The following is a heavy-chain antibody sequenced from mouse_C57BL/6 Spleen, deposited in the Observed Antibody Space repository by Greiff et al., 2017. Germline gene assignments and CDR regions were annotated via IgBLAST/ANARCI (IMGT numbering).Heavy chain of an antibody. CDR3: AYSSGYHWYFDV. D-gene: IGHD3-2*02. Sequence: QVQLQQSGTELVKPGASVKLSCKASGYTFTSYWMHWVKQRPGQGLEWIGNINPSNGGTNYNEKFKSKATLTVDKSSSTAYMQLSSLTSEDSAVYYCAYSSGYHWYFDVWGTGTTVTVSS. CDR1: GYTFTSYW. J-gene: IGHJ1*03. V-gene: IGHV1-53*01. CDR2: INPSNGGT.